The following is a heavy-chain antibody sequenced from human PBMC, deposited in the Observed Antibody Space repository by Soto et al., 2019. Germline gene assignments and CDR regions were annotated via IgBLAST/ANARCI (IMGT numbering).Heavy chain of an antibody. D-gene: IGHD2-15*01. J-gene: IGHJ5*02. CDR2: ISYDGTNK. CDR1: GFTFSRFG. CDR3: ARDPKTSGGQRSAFNYFDP. V-gene: IGHV3-30*03. Sequence: GGSLRLSCAASGFTFSRFGMHWVRQAPGKGLEWVALISYDGTNKFYADSVKGRFTISRDNSKSTLYLQVDSLRPEDAAVYYCARDPKTSGGQRSAFNYFDPWGQGTLVTVSS.